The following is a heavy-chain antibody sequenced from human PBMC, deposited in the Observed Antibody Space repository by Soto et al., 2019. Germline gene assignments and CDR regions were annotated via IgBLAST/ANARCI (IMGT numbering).Heavy chain of an antibody. V-gene: IGHV3-23*01. CDR2: ISGSGGNST. CDR3: AKGGGSCCFDC. J-gene: IGHJ4*02. Sequence: EVQLLESGGGLVQPGGSLRLSCAASGFTFSTYAMSWVRQAPGKGLEWVSAISGSGGNSTFYGDSVKGRFTISRDNSKNTLYLEMSSLGAEVTAVYYCAKGGGSCCFDCWGQGTLVTVSS. CDR1: GFTFSTYA. D-gene: IGHD2-15*01.